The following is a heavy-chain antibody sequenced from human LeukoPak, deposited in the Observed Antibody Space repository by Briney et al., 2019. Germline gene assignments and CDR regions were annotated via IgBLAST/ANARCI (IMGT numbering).Heavy chain of an antibody. V-gene: IGHV3-21*01. CDR1: GFTFSSYS. D-gene: IGHD5-12*01. J-gene: IGHJ4*02. CDR2: ISSSSSYI. Sequence: GGSLRLSCAASGFTFSSYSMNWVRQAPGKGLEWVSSISSSSSYIYYADSVKGRFTISRDNAKNSLYLQMNSLRAEDTAVYYCARGRNGGYVYYFDYWGQGTLVTVSS. CDR3: ARGRNGGYVYYFDY.